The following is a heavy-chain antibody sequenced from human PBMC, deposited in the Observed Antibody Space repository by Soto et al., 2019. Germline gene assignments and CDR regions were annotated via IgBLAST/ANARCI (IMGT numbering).Heavy chain of an antibody. Sequence: QVQLVQSGVEVKKPGASVKVSCEASGYTFTDYGINWVRQAPGQGLEWMGWISAYNGDTKYAQIFQDRVTMTTDTSTRTAYLELRSLRSDDTAVYFCARASVPAHSCGINTWFDPWGQGTLVTVSS. CDR2: ISAYNGDT. CDR1: GYTFTDYG. D-gene: IGHD1-26*01. V-gene: IGHV1-18*04. CDR3: ARASVPAHSCGINTWFDP. J-gene: IGHJ5*02.